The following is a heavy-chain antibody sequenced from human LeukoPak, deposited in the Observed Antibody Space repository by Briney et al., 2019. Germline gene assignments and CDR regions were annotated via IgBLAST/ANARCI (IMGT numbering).Heavy chain of an antibody. CDR3: ATFPDYEPIDN. CDR2: INHRGGT. Sequence: SETLSLTCVFSGESFSGYYWSWIRQPPGKGLEWIGDINHRGGTSYNPSLKSRLSISIDTSKNQFSLILDSVTAADTAVYFCATFPDYEPIDNWGQGTLVTVSS. J-gene: IGHJ4*02. V-gene: IGHV4-34*01. CDR1: GESFSGYY. D-gene: IGHD3-16*01.